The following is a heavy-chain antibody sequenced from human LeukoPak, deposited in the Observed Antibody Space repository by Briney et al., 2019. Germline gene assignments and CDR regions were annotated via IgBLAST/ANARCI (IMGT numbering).Heavy chain of an antibody. CDR3: ARARRPYWFDP. CDR1: GGFVSSGSYY. Sequence: PSETLSLTCTVSGGFVSSGSYYWSWIRQPPGKGLEWIGYIYYSGSTNYNPSLKSRVTISVDTSKDQFSLKLSSVTAADTAVYYCARARRPYWFDPWGQGTLVTVSS. CDR2: IYYSGST. D-gene: IGHD1-14*01. J-gene: IGHJ5*02. V-gene: IGHV4-61*01.